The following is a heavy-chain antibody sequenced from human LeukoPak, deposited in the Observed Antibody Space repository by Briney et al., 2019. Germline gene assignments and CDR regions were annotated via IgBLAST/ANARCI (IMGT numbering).Heavy chain of an antibody. CDR1: GYTFTSYG. V-gene: IGHV1-18*01. CDR3: ARGPLPRSGGQYYDDSGYSY. CDR2: ISAYNGHT. D-gene: IGHD3-22*01. Sequence: ASVKVSCKASGYTFTSYGISWVRQAPGQGLEWMGWISAYNGHTNYAQKLQGRVTMTTDTSTSTAYMELRSLRSDDTAVYYCARGPLPRSGGQYYDDSGYSYWGQGTLVTVSS. J-gene: IGHJ4*02.